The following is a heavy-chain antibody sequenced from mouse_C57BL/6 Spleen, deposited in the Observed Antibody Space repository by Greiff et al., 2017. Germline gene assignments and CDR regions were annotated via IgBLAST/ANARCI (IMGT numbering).Heavy chain of an antibody. V-gene: IGHV1-80*01. CDR3: ARSVTTVGFDY. Sequence: VQLQQSGAELVKPGASVKISCKASGYAFSSYWMNWVKQRPGKGLEWIGQIYPGDGDTNYNGKFKGKATLTADKSSSTAYMQISSLPSEDAAFDFCARSVTTVGFDYWGQGTTLTVSS. D-gene: IGHD1-1*01. CDR2: IYPGDGDT. CDR1: GYAFSSYW. J-gene: IGHJ2*01.